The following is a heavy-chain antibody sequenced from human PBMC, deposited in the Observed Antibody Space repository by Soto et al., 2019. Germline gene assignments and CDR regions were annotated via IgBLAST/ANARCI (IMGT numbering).Heavy chain of an antibody. CDR3: ARVTPPSEMATTGPFDY. Sequence: PSETLSLTCAVSGGSISNGGYSWSWIRQPPGKGLEWIGYIYHSGSTYYNPSLKSRVTISVDRSKNQFSLKLSSVTAADTAVYYCARVTPPSEMATTGPFDYWGQGTLVTVSS. CDR1: GGSISNGGYS. D-gene: IGHD5-12*01. V-gene: IGHV4-30-2*01. CDR2: IYHSGST. J-gene: IGHJ4*02.